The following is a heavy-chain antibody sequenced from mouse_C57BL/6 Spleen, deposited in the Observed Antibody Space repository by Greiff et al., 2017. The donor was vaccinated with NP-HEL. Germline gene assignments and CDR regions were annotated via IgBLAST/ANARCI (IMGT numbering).Heavy chain of an antibody. V-gene: IGHV1-82*01. J-gene: IGHJ4*01. CDR3: ARKTTVVADYAMDY. Sequence: VKVVESGPELVKPGASVKISCKASGYAFSSSWMNWVKQRPGKGLEWIGRIYPGDGDTNYNGKFTGKATLTADKSSSTAYMQLSSLTSEDSAVYFCARKTTVVADYAMDYWGQGTSVTVSS. D-gene: IGHD1-1*01. CDR1: GYAFSSSW. CDR2: IYPGDGDT.